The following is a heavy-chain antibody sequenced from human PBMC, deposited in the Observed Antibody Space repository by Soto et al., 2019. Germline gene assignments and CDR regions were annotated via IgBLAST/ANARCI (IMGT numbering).Heavy chain of an antibody. J-gene: IGHJ4*02. CDR1: GGSISSGGYS. CDR3: ARATIFRFDY. Sequence: SETLSLTCTVSGGSISSGGYSWSWIRQPPGKGLEWIGYIYHSGSTYYNPSLKSRVTISVDRSKNQFSLKLSSVTAADTAVYYCARATIFRFDYWGQGTLVTVSS. CDR2: IYHSGST. D-gene: IGHD3-9*01. V-gene: IGHV4-30-2*01.